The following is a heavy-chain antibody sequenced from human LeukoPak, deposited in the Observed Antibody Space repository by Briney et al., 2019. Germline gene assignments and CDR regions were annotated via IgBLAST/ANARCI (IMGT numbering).Heavy chain of an antibody. Sequence: HPGGSLRLSCAASGFTFSSYAMSWVRQAPGKGLEWVSAISGSGGSTYYADSVKDRFSISKDNVKNSLYLQMNSLRAEDTGVYYCAFWSGNLYFWGQGALVTVSS. CDR3: AFWSGNLYF. V-gene: IGHV3-23*01. D-gene: IGHD3-3*01. CDR2: ISGSGGST. CDR1: GFTFSSYA. J-gene: IGHJ4*02.